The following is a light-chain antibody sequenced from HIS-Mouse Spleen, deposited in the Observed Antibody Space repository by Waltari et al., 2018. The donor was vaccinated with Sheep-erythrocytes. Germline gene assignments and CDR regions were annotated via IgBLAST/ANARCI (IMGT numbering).Light chain of an antibody. J-gene: IGLJ1*01. Sequence: QSALTQPACVSGSPGQSITISCTGTSSDVGSYNLFPWYQHLPGKAPKLMIYAGSNRPSGVSNRFSGSKSGNTASLTISGLQAEDEADYYCCSYAGSSTFVFGTGTKVTVL. CDR2: AGS. CDR3: CSYAGSSTFV. CDR1: SSDVGSYNL. V-gene: IGLV2-23*01.